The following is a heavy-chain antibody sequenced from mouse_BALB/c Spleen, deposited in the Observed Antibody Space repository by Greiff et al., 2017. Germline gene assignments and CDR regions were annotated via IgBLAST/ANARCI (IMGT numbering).Heavy chain of an antibody. CDR2: INPSSGYT. D-gene: IGHD2-3*01. J-gene: IGHJ3*01. Sequence: VQLQQSAAELARPGASVKMSCKASGYTFTSYTMHWVKQRPGQGLEWIGYINPSSGYTEYNQKFKDKTTLTADKSSSTAYMQLSSLTSEDSAVYYCARYDGFAYWGQGTLVTVSA. CDR3: ARYDGFAY. V-gene: IGHV1-4*02. CDR1: GYTFTSYT.